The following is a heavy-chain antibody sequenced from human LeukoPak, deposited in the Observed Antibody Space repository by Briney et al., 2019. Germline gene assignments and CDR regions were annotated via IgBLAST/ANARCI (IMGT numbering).Heavy chain of an antibody. D-gene: IGHD3-3*01. J-gene: IGHJ6*02. Sequence: GGSLRLSCAASGFTFRNFAMSWVRQAPGKGLEWASHITNNADGTYYADSVKGRFTVSRDNSNNILYLQLDSLRAEDAAVYYCAKDFWSGNYQSGGLDVWAQGSTVTVSS. CDR1: GFTFRNFA. V-gene: IGHV3-23*01. CDR2: ITNNADGT. CDR3: AKDFWSGNYQSGGLDV.